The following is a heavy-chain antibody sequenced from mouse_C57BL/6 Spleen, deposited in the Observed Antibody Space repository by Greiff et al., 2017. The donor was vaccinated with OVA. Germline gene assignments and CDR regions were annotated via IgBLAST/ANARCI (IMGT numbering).Heavy chain of an antibody. CDR2: IDPSDSYT. V-gene: IGHV1-59*01. CDR1: GYTFTSYW. J-gene: IGHJ3*01. CDR3: AREITTVVGGFAY. Sequence: QVQLQQSGAELVRPGTSVKLSCKASGYTFTSYWMHWVKQRPGQGLEWIGVIDPSDSYTNYNQKFKGKATLTVDTSSSTAYMQLSSLTSEDSAVYYCAREITTVVGGFAYWGQGTLVTVSA. D-gene: IGHD1-1*01.